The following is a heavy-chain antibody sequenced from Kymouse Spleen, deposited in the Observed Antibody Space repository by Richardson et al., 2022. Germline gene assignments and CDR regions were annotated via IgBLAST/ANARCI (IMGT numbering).Heavy chain of an antibody. D-gene: IGHD3-10*01. CDR2: IRSKANSYAT. CDR1: GFTFSGSA. J-gene: IGHJ5*02. V-gene: IGHV3-73*02. Sequence: EVQLVESGGGLVQPGGSLKLSCAASGFTFSGSAMHWVRQASGKGLEWVGRIRSKANSYATAYAASVKGRFTISRDDSKNTAYLQMNSLKTEDTAVYYCTRITMVRGVIGGFDPWGQGTLVTVSS. CDR3: TRITMVRGVIGGFDP.